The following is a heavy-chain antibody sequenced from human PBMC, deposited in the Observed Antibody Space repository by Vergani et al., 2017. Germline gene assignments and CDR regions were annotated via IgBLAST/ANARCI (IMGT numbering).Heavy chain of an antibody. CDR2: IYYSGST. D-gene: IGHD6-6*01. CDR3: ARAGGSIAARVFDY. CDR1: GGSISSYY. V-gene: IGHV4-59*01. J-gene: IGHJ4*02. Sequence: QVQLQESGPGLVKPSETLSLTCTVSGGSISSYYWSWIRQPPGKGLEWIWYIYYSGSTNYNPSLKSRVTISVETSKNQFSLKLSSVTAADTAVYYCARAGGSIAARVFDYWGQGTLVTVSA.